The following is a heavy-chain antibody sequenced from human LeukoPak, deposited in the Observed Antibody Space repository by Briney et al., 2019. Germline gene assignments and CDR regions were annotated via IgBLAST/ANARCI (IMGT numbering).Heavy chain of an antibody. Sequence: ASVKVSCKASGYTFTDYYMHWVRQAPGQGLEWMGWINPNSGGTNYAQKFQGWVTMTRDTSISTAYMELSRLRSDDTAVYYCVRGGYCRGTSCYPYYYGMDVWGQGTTVTVSS. J-gene: IGHJ6*02. CDR2: INPNSGGT. D-gene: IGHD2-2*01. V-gene: IGHV1-2*04. CDR1: GYTFTDYY. CDR3: VRGGYCRGTSCYPYYYGMDV.